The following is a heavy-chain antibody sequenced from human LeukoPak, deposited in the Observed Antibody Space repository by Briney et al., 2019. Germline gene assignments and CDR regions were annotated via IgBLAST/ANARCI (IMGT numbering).Heavy chain of an antibody. D-gene: IGHD6-19*01. CDR1: GGSISSYY. CDR3: ARAPRPKKYSSGWYYFDY. CDR2: IYYSGST. V-gene: IGHV4-59*01. Sequence: PSETLSLTCTVSGGSISSYYWSWIRQPPGKGLEWIGYIYYSGSTNYNPSLKSRVTISVDTSKNQFSLKLSSVTAADTAVYYCARAPRPKKYSSGWYYFDYWGQGTLVTVSS. J-gene: IGHJ4*02.